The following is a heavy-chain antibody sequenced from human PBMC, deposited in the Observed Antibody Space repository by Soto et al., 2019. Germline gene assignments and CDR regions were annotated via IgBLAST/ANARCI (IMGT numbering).Heavy chain of an antibody. D-gene: IGHD6-19*01. V-gene: IGHV3-7*01. J-gene: IGHJ4*01. Sequence: GSLRLSCAASGFTFSSYWMSWVRQAPGKGLEWVANINQDGSEKYYVDSVKGRFTLSRDNAKNSLQLQMNSLRAEDTAIYFCTRVAYSNGWIDDYRGQGTLVTVSS. CDR3: TRVAYSNGWIDDY. CDR1: GFTFSSYW. CDR2: INQDGSEK.